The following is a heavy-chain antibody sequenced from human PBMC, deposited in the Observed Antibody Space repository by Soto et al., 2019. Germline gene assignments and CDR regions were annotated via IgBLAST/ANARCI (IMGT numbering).Heavy chain of an antibody. J-gene: IGHJ6*02. CDR3: ARYLRKSYYYYGMDV. CDR1: GFTFSSYW. CDR2: IKQDGSEK. Sequence: EVQLVESGGGLVQPGGSLRLSCAASGFTFSSYWMSWVRQAPGNGLEWVANIKQDGSEKYYVDSVKGRFTISRDNAKNSLYLQMNSLTAEDAAVYYCARYLRKSYYYYGMDVWGQGTTVTVSS. V-gene: IGHV3-7*01.